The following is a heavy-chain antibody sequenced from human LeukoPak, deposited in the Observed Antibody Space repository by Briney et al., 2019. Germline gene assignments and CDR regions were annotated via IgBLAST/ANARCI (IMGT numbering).Heavy chain of an antibody. V-gene: IGHV3-48*02. J-gene: IGHJ3*02. D-gene: IGHD3-22*01. CDR3: ARGDYYDSSGYYRDDAFDI. CDR1: GFTFSSYS. Sequence: GGSLRLSCAASGFTFSSYSMNWVRQAPGKGLEWGSYISSSSSTIYYADSVKGRFTISRDNAKNSLYLQMNSLRDEDTAVYYCARGDYYDSSGYYRDDAFDIWGQGTMVTVSS. CDR2: ISSSSSTI.